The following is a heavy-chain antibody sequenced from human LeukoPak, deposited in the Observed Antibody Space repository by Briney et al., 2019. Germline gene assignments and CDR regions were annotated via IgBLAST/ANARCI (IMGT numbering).Heavy chain of an antibody. CDR3: ARGFAVWLVS. V-gene: IGHV1-2*06. D-gene: IGHD6-19*01. CDR1: GYTFTGYY. J-gene: IGHJ4*02. Sequence: ASVKVSCKASGYTFTGYYMHWVRQAPGQGLEWMGRINPNSGGTNYARKFHGRVTKTRDTSISTAYMELSRLRSDDTAVYYCARGFAVWLVSWGQGTLVTVSS. CDR2: INPNSGGT.